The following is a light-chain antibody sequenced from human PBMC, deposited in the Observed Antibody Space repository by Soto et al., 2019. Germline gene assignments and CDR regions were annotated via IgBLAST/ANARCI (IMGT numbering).Light chain of an antibody. CDR1: QSVSNNY. Sequence: EVVLSQSPCTLSLSPGERSTLSCISSQSVSNNYLAWYQQKPGQAPRLLIYGASNGATGIPDRFSGSGSGTDFTLTISRLEPEDFAVYYCLQYGSSGTFGQGAKVDIK. V-gene: IGKV3-20*01. CDR3: LQYGSSGT. CDR2: GAS. J-gene: IGKJ1*01.